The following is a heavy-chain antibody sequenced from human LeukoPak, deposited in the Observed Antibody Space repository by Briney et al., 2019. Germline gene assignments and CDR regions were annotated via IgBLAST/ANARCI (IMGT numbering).Heavy chain of an antibody. CDR2: IEYSGTT. D-gene: IGHD1-26*01. CDR1: GGSINRFY. CDR3: ASGIPTTTTSPPLGY. V-gene: IGHV4-59*08. Sequence: SETLSLTCTVSGGSINRFYWSWIRQPPGKGLEWIGYIEYSGTTNYNPSLKSRVTISVDTSKNQFSLELSSVTAADTAVYYCASGIPTTTTSPPLGYWGQGTPVSVSS. J-gene: IGHJ4*02.